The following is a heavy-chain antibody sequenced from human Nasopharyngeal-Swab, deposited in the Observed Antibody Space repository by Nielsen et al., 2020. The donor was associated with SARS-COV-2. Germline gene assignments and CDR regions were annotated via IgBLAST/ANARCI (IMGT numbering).Heavy chain of an antibody. CDR2: ISSNGGST. CDR1: GFTFSSYA. D-gene: IGHD3-10*01. Sequence: GESLKISCAASGFTFSSYAMHWVRQAPGKGLEYVSAISSNGGSTYYANSVKGRFTISSDNAKNSLYLQMNSLRAEDTALYYCAAYGSGSYYTLWGQGTLVTVSS. J-gene: IGHJ4*02. CDR3: AAYGSGSYYTL. V-gene: IGHV3-64*01.